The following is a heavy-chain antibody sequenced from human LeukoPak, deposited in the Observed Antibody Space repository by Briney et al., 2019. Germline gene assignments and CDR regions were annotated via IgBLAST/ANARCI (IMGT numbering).Heavy chain of an antibody. V-gene: IGHV3-13*01. Sequence: PGGSLRLSCAASGFTFSSYDFHWVRQGSGKGLEWVSSIGTGGNTYYLASVKGRFTISRDNAKDSLYLQMNNLRVEDTALYYCTRGSPHGFDYWGQGTLATVSS. CDR1: GFTFSSYD. CDR2: IGTGGNT. CDR3: TRGSPHGFDY. J-gene: IGHJ4*02.